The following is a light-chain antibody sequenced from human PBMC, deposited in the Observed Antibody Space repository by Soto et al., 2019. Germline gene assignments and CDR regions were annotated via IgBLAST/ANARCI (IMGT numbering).Light chain of an antibody. CDR3: CSYTSSSTYV. J-gene: IGLJ1*01. V-gene: IGLV2-14*01. CDR1: SSDVGGYEY. CDR2: EVS. Sequence: QAVLTRPASVAGSPGQSITISCTGTSSDVGGYEYVSWYQQHPGKAPKVMIHEVSNRPSGVSNRFSASKSGNTASLTISELQAEDEADYYCCSYTSSSTYVFGTGTKVTVL.